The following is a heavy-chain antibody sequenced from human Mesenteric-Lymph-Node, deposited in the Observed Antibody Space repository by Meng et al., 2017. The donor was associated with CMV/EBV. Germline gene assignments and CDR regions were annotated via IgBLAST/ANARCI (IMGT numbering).Heavy chain of an antibody. CDR2: ISWNSGTI. D-gene: IGHD5-24*01. CDR1: GFTFDDYA. Sequence: SLKISCAASGFTFDDYAMHWVRQAPGKGLKWVSDISWNSGTIDYADSVKGRFTISRDNAKNSLYLQMNSLRAEDTAVYYCARWEDASEYAFDLWGQGTMVTVSS. V-gene: IGHV3-9*01. J-gene: IGHJ3*01. CDR3: ARWEDASEYAFDL.